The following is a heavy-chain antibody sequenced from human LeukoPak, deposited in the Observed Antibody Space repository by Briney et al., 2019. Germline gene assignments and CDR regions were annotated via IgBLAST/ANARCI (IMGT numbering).Heavy chain of an antibody. Sequence: SETLSLTCTVSGGSISSSSYYWGWIRQPPGKGLEWIGSIYYSGSTNYNPSLKSRVTISVDTSKNQFSLKLSSVTAADTAVYYCASLTTGLPYFYFDYWGQGTLVTVSS. D-gene: IGHD3-3*01. CDR1: GGSISSSSYY. CDR3: ASLTTGLPYFYFDY. CDR2: IYYSGST. J-gene: IGHJ4*02. V-gene: IGHV4-39*07.